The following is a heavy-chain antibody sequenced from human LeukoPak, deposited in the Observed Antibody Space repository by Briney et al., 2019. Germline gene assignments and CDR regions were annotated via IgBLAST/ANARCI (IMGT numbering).Heavy chain of an antibody. V-gene: IGHV3-64*02. D-gene: IGHD1-26*01. Sequence: GGSLRLSCAASGFTFSSYAMHWVRQAPGKGLEYVSAISSNGGSTYYADSVKGRFTISRDNSKNTLYLQMGSLRAEDMAVYYCARSRRVGATTDYFDYWGQGTLVTVSS. CDR2: ISSNGGST. CDR3: ARSRRVGATTDYFDY. CDR1: GFTFSSYA. J-gene: IGHJ4*02.